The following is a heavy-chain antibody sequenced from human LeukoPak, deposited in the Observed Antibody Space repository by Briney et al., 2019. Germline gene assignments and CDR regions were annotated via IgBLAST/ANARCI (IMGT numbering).Heavy chain of an antibody. CDR2: IIPIFGTA. J-gene: IGHJ3*02. CDR1: GYTFTSYY. Sequence: SVKVSCKASGYTFTSYYMHWVRQAPGQGLEWMGRIIPIFGTANYAQKFQGRVTITTDESTSTAYMELSSLRSEDTAVYYCARAASSIAARPTGAFDIWGQGTMVTVSS. D-gene: IGHD6-6*01. V-gene: IGHV1-69*05. CDR3: ARAASSIAARPTGAFDI.